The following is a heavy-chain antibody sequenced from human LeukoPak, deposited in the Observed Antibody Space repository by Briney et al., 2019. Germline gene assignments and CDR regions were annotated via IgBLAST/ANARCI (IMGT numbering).Heavy chain of an antibody. CDR3: AKASIEVAATGY. CDR2: ISYDGRNK. J-gene: IGHJ4*02. V-gene: IGHV3-30*18. CDR1: GFIFSSYG. Sequence: GGSLRLSCAASGFIFSSYGMHWVRQAPGKGLEWVAVISYDGRNKYYADSVKGRFTISRDNSKNTLYLQMNSLRAEDTAVYYCAKASIEVAATGYWGQGTLVTVSS. D-gene: IGHD6-19*01.